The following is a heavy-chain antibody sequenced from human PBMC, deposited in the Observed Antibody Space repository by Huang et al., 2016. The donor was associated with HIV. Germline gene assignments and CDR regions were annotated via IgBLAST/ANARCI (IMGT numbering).Heavy chain of an antibody. J-gene: IGHJ4*02. V-gene: IGHV3-30*18. D-gene: IGHD4-17*01. CDR3: AKDGTDGDYIGS. Sequence: QVQLVESGGGVVQSGRSLSLSCAASGFTFNKFGMQGVRQATGKGMEWAAGRSYDGNNKYYADAVKGRFTISRDNSKNTLYLQMSSLRAEDTAVYYCAKDGTDGDYIGSWGQGTLVIVSS. CDR1: GFTFNKFG. CDR2: RSYDGNNK.